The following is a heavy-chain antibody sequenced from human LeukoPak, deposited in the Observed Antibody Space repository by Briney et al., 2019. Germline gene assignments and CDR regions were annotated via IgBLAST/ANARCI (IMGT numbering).Heavy chain of an antibody. Sequence: PGGSLRLSCAASGFTFSSYGMHWVRQAPGKGLEWVAFIRYDGSNKYYADSVKGRFTISRDNSKNTLYLQMNNLRAEDTAVYYCAKRVSNYFDSWGQGTLVTVSS. J-gene: IGHJ4*02. CDR1: GFTFSSYG. CDR3: AKRVSNYFDS. CDR2: IRYDGSNK. D-gene: IGHD6-13*01. V-gene: IGHV3-30*02.